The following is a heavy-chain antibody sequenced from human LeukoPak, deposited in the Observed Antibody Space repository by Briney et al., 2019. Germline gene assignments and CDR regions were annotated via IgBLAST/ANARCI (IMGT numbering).Heavy chain of an antibody. V-gene: IGHV1-2*02. Sequence: ASVKVSCKASGYTFTGYYMHWVRQAPGQGLEWMGWINPNTGGTNYAQKFQGRVTVTGDTSISTAYMELSRLRSDDTAVYYCARSQYSDFWSGNPKSPYYFDSWGQGTLVTVSS. D-gene: IGHD3-3*01. J-gene: IGHJ4*02. CDR3: ARSQYSDFWSGNPKSPYYFDS. CDR1: GYTFTGYY. CDR2: INPNTGGT.